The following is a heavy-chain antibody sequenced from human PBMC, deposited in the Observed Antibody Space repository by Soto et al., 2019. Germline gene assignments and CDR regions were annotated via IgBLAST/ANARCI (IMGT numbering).Heavy chain of an antibody. CDR3: ARTYCGGDCYPEYFQH. D-gene: IGHD2-21*02. CDR1: GYSFTSYW. CDR2: IYPGDSDT. V-gene: IGHV5-51*01. J-gene: IGHJ1*01. Sequence: GESLKISCKGSGYSFTSYWIGWVRQMPGIGLEWMGIIYPGDSDTRYSPSFQGQVTISADKSISTAYLQWSSLKASDTAMYYCARTYCGGDCYPEYFQHWGQGTLVTVSS.